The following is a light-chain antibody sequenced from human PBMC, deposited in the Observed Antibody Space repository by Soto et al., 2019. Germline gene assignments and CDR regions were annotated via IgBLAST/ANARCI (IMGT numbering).Light chain of an antibody. CDR3: ATWDDSLHGYV. J-gene: IGLJ1*01. CDR2: STD. Sequence: QLVLTQPPSASGTPGQRVTISCSGSNSNIGSNTVNWYQQLPGTAPKLRIYSTDQRASGAPDRFSGSKSGASASLAISGLQSEDEADYYCATWDDSLHGYVFGTGTKLTVL. CDR1: NSNIGSNT. V-gene: IGLV1-44*01.